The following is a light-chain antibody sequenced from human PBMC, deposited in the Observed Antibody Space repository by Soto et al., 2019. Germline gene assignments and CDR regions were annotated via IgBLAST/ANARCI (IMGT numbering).Light chain of an antibody. CDR3: QQYDDWPLYT. V-gene: IGKV3-15*01. Sequence: EVIMTQSPAALSVSPGERVTLSCRASQSVGGNLAWYQQRPGQAPRLLIYDASTRAAGIPARISGSGSGTEFSLTINSLQSEDFALYYCQQYDDWPLYTFGQGTKLEIK. CDR1: QSVGGN. J-gene: IGKJ2*01. CDR2: DAS.